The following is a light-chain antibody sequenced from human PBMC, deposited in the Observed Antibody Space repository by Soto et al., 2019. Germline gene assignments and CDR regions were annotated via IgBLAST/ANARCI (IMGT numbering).Light chain of an antibody. Sequence: EIVLTQSPATLSLSPGERATLSCRASQSVINYLAWYQQKPGQAPRLLIYGASTRATGIPARFSGSGSGTEFTLTISSLQSEDFAVYYCQQYNNWPPWTFGQGTQLDIK. CDR3: QQYNNWPPWT. CDR1: QSVINY. V-gene: IGKV3-15*01. CDR2: GAS. J-gene: IGKJ1*01.